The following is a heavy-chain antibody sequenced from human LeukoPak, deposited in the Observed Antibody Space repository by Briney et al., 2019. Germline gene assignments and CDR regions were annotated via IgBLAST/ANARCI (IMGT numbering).Heavy chain of an antibody. V-gene: IGHV4-39*01. CDR1: GGSITNNSYF. CDR3: ARRRSSTDQLLFVSLPRGGNWFDP. Sequence: PSETLSLTCTVSGGSITNNSYFWGWIRQPPGKGLEWIGGIYHTGSIYYNPALKSRVTISADTSKNQFSLNLSSVSAADTAVYYCARRRSSTDQLLFVSLPRGGNWFDPWGQGTLVSVSS. D-gene: IGHD2-2*01. CDR2: IYHTGSI. J-gene: IGHJ5*02.